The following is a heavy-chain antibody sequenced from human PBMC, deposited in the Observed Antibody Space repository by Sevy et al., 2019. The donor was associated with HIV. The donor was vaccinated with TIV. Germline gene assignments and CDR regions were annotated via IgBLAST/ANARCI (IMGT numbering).Heavy chain of an antibody. CDR3: ARGAGNSEWGFYFDY. J-gene: IGHJ4*02. CDR2: IYSDGSST. CDR1: GFSFSSYW. D-gene: IGHD6-13*01. Sequence: GGSLRLSCVASGFSFSSYWMHWVRQAPGKGLVWVSRIYSDGSSTTYADSVKGRFTISRDNAKNTLYLQLNRLRAEDAAVYYCARGAGNSEWGFYFDYWGQGTLVTVSS. V-gene: IGHV3-74*03.